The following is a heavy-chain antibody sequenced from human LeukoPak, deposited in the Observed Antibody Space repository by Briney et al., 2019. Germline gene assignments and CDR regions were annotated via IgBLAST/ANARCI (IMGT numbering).Heavy chain of an antibody. J-gene: IGHJ4*02. D-gene: IGHD1-26*01. V-gene: IGHV3-48*02. CDR1: GFTFSGYS. Sequence: GGSLRLSCAGTGFTFSGYSMNWVRQAPGKGLEWVSYISSSGGNTYYADAVKGRFTISRDNAQSSLYLQMNSLRDEDTAVYHCARSRSGNYFDYWGQGILVSVSS. CDR3: ARSRSGNYFDY. CDR2: ISSSGGNT.